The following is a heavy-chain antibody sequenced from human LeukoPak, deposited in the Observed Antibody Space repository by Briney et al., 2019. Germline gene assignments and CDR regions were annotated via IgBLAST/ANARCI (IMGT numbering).Heavy chain of an antibody. J-gene: IGHJ4*02. V-gene: IGHV3-53*01. CDR3: VRDQSRSFDY. CDR2: IYSDGST. D-gene: IGHD3-10*01. CDR1: GFTVSSNY. Sequence: GGSLRLSCAASGFTVSSNYMTWVRQAPGKGMEWASLIYSDGSTYYADSAKGRFTISRDNSKNTLYLQMNSLRAEDTAVYYCVRDQSRSFDYWGKGTLVTVSS.